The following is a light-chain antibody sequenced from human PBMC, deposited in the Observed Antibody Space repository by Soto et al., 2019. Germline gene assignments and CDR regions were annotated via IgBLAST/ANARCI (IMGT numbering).Light chain of an antibody. Sequence: QSALTKPRSVSGSPGQSVTISCTGTSSDVGGYNYVSWYQQHPGKAPNVMIYDVSERPSGVPDRFSGSKAGNTASLTISGLQAEDEADYYCCSYAGSPRYVFGTGTKVTVL. CDR3: CSYAGSPRYV. CDR2: DVS. J-gene: IGLJ1*01. CDR1: SSDVGGYNY. V-gene: IGLV2-11*01.